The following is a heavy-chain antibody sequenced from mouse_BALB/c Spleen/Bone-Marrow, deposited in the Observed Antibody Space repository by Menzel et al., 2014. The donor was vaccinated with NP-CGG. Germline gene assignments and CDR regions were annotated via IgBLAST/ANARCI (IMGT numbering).Heavy chain of an antibody. Sequence: VQLQQSGAELARPGAPVKMPCKASGYTFTSYTIQWVKQRPGQGLEWIGYINPSSGYTDYNQKFKDKTTLTADKSSNTAYMQLTSLTSEDSAVYSCAREARTGAWFTYWGQGTLVTVSA. CDR3: AREARTGAWFTY. CDR2: INPSSGYT. D-gene: IGHD4-1*01. CDR1: GYTFTSYT. J-gene: IGHJ3*01. V-gene: IGHV1-4*02.